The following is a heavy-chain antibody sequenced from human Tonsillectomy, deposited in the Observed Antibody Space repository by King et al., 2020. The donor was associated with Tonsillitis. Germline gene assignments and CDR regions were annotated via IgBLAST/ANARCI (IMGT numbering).Heavy chain of an antibody. CDR2: ISGYNSNT. J-gene: IGHJ4*02. CDR1: GYTFTNNS. CDR3: ANTIHFNLCRVSTAPLDY. D-gene: IGHD1-1*01. Sequence: QLVQSGADVTEPGASVKVSCKSSGYTFTNNSFTWVRQAPGQGLEWMGWISGYNSNTHYAQNVQDRVTMTTDTSTRTVYMELRSLRSEDTAVYYCANTIHFNLCRVSTAPLDYWGQGTLVTVSS. V-gene: IGHV1-18*01.